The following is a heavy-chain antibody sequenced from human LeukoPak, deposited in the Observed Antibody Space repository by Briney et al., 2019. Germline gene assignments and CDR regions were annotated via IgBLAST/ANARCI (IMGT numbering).Heavy chain of an antibody. J-gene: IGHJ4*02. CDR1: GYTFTGYY. Sequence: ASVKVSCKASGYTFTGYYMHWVRQAPGQGLEWMGWINHNSGGTNYAQKFQGRVTMTRDTSISTAYMELSRLRSDDTAVYYCARVSGDYPFDYWGQGTLVTVSS. CDR2: INHNSGGT. D-gene: IGHD4-17*01. CDR3: ARVSGDYPFDY. V-gene: IGHV1-2*02.